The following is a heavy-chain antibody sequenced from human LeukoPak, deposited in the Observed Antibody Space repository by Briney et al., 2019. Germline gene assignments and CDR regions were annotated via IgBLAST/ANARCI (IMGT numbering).Heavy chain of an antibody. V-gene: IGHV3-64D*06. Sequence: GGSLRLSCSASGFTFSSYAMHWVRQAPGKGLEYVSAISSNGGSTYYADSVKGRFTISRDNSKNTLYLQMSSLRAEDTAVHYCVKDTDGGFDWPYYFDYWGQGTLVTVSS. CDR3: VKDTDGGFDWPYYFDY. CDR1: GFTFSSYA. D-gene: IGHD3-9*01. CDR2: ISSNGGST. J-gene: IGHJ4*02.